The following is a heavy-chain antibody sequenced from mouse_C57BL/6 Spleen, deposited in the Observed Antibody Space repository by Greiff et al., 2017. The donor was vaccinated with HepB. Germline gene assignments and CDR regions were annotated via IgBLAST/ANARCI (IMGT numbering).Heavy chain of an antibody. CDR3: ARGLLGYYAMDY. Sequence: VQLQQSGPELVKPGALVKISCKASGYAFSSSWMNWVKQRPGKGLEWIGRIYPGDGDTNYNGKFKGKATLTADKSSSTAYMQLSSLTSEDSAVYFCARGLLGYYAMDYWGQGTSVTVSS. V-gene: IGHV1-82*01. D-gene: IGHD3-1*01. J-gene: IGHJ4*01. CDR1: GYAFSSSW. CDR2: IYPGDGDT.